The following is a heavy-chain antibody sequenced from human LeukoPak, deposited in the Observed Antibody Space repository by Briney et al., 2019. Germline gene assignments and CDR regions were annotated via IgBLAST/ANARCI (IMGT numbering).Heavy chain of an antibody. CDR2: FDPEDGET. D-gene: IGHD2-2*02. Sequence: GASVKVSCKVSGYTLTELSMHWVRQAPGKGLEWMGGFDPEDGETIYAQKFQGRVTMTEDTSTDTVYMELSSLRSEDTAVYYCTTDILDYWDTTRCHKGNSWGQGTLVTVSS. V-gene: IGHV1-24*01. CDR3: TTDILDYWDTTRCHKGNS. J-gene: IGHJ5*01. CDR1: GYTLTELS.